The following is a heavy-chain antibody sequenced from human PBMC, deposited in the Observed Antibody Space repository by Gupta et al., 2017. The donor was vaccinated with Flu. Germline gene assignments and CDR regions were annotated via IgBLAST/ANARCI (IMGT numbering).Heavy chain of an antibody. J-gene: IGHJ5*02. D-gene: IGHD4-17*01. CDR3: ARVDGDNGGYWWFDP. Sequence: QVQLRETGPGLVWPSQTLSLTSTVSGDSITTDTYYWTWIRQPAGRGLEWIGRIYASGITNYNTTRKSRVTLSVDTSKNQISLQLNSVTAADTAGYYCARVDGDNGGYWWFDPWGQGTLVTGSS. CDR2: IYASGIT. CDR1: GDSITTDTYY. V-gene: IGHV4-61*02.